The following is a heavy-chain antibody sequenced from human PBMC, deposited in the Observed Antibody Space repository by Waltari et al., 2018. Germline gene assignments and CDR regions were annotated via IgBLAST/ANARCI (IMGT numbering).Heavy chain of an antibody. CDR1: GGSISSYY. Sequence: QVQLQESGPGLVKPSETLTLTCTVSGGSISSYYWSWIRQPPGQGLEWIGYNYYSGSTNYNPSLKSRVTISVDTSKNQFSLKLSSVTAADTAVYYCAREQAAGTPHYYYYYGMDVWGQGTTVTVSS. J-gene: IGHJ6*02. D-gene: IGHD6-13*01. CDR3: AREQAAGTPHYYYYYGMDV. CDR2: NYYSGST. V-gene: IGHV4-59*01.